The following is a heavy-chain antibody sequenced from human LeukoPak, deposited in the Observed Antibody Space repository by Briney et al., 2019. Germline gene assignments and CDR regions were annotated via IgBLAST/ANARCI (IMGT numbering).Heavy chain of an antibody. J-gene: IGHJ3*02. D-gene: IGHD2-2*01. CDR1: GYTFTSYG. Sequence: GASVKVSCKASGYTFTSYGISWVRQAPGQGLEWMGWISAYNGNTNYAQKLQGRVTMTTDTSTSTAYMELSRLRSDDTAVYYCARPYSFYVVTDALDIWGQGTMVTVSS. CDR3: ARPYSFYVVTDALDI. V-gene: IGHV1-18*01. CDR2: ISAYNGNT.